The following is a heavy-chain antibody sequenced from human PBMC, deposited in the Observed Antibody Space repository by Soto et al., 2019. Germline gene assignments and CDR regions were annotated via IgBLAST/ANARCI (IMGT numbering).Heavy chain of an antibody. Sequence: ASVKVSCKASGYTFTTYDISWVRQAPGQGLEWMGRISTYNGNTNYPQSLQGRLTMTTDTSTTTAYMELRSLKSEDTAVFYCVSVLAGKSSSYFPIPLFDFWGQGILVTVSS. CDR1: GYTFTTYD. CDR3: VSVLAGKSSSYFPIPLFDF. CDR2: ISTYNGNT. J-gene: IGHJ4*02. D-gene: IGHD6-6*01. V-gene: IGHV1-18*01.